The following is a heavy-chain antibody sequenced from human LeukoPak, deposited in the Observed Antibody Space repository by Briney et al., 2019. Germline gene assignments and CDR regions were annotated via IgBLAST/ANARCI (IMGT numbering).Heavy chain of an antibody. CDR3: ARDWARFGLLKGWFGP. D-gene: IGHD3-9*01. V-gene: IGHV3-11*04. CDR1: GFTFSDYY. CDR2: ISSSGSTI. J-gene: IGHJ5*02. Sequence: GGSLRLSCAASGFTFSDYYMSWIRQAPGRGLEWVSYISSSGSTIYYAASLKGRFTISRDNSKNTLYLQMNSLRAEDTAVYYCARDWARFGLLKGWFGPWGQGTLVTVSS.